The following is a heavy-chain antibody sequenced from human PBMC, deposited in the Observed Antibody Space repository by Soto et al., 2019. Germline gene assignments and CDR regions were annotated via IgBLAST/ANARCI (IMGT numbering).Heavy chain of an antibody. Sequence: GGSLRLSCAASGFTFSSYGMHWVRQAPGKGLEWVAVISYDGSNKYYADSVKGRFTISRDNSKNTLYLQMNSLRAEDTAVYYCAKDLRLRSYFDYWGQGTLVTSPQ. J-gene: IGHJ4*02. CDR2: ISYDGSNK. CDR1: GFTFSSYG. CDR3: AKDLRLRSYFDY. V-gene: IGHV3-30*18. D-gene: IGHD4-17*01.